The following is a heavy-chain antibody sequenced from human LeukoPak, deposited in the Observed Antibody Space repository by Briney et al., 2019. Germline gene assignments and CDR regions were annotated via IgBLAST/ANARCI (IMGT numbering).Heavy chain of an antibody. V-gene: IGHV3-53*01. J-gene: IGHJ4*02. D-gene: IGHD2-15*01. CDR3: ARGGRSVQGY. CDR1: GFTVSSNY. CDR2: IYSGGST. Sequence: GGSLRLSCAASGFTVSSNYMSWVRQAPGKGLEWVSVIYSGGSTYYADSVKGRFTISRDNAKNSLYLQMNSLRAEDTAVYFCARGGRSVQGYWGQGTLVTVSS.